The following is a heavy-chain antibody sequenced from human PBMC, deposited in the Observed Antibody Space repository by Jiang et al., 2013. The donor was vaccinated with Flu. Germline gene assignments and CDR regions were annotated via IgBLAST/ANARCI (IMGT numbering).Heavy chain of an antibody. CDR1: GGTFSSYA. J-gene: IGHJ6*04. CDR2: IIPILGIA. V-gene: IGHV1-69*04. D-gene: IGHD2-15*01. CDR3: ATTLRGDCSGGSCWGPLMYYYYGMDV. Sequence: SGAEVKKPGSSVKVSCKASGGTFSSYAISRVRQAPGQGLEWMGRIIPILGIANYAQKFQGRVTITADKSTSTAYMELSSLRSEDTAVYYCATTLRGDCSGGSCWGPLMYYYYGMDVWGKGTTVTVSS.